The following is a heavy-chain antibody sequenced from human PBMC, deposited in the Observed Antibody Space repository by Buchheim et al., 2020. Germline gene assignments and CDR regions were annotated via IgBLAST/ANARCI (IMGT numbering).Heavy chain of an antibody. CDR1: GFTFSSYG. J-gene: IGHJ6*02. CDR3: AKDLRTMVRGVHYYYGMDV. CDR2: KSYDGSNK. Sequence: QVQLVESGGGVVQPGRSLRLSCAASGFTFSSYGMHWVRQAPGKGLEWVAVKSYDGSNKYYADSVKGRFTISRDNSKNTLYLQMNSLRAEDTAVYYCAKDLRTMVRGVHYYYGMDVWGQGTT. V-gene: IGHV3-30*18. D-gene: IGHD3-10*01.